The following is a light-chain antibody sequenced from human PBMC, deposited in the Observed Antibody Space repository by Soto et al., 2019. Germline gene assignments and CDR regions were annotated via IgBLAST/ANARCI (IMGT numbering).Light chain of an antibody. CDR3: QQANSFPFT. V-gene: IGKV1-12*02. CDR1: QVINSW. J-gene: IGKJ3*01. Sequence: DIQMTQSPSSVSASVGDRVTITCRASQVINSWLAWYQQRPGKAPKLLISAASSLQSGVPSRFSGSGSGTDFTLTISRLQPEDSATYYCQQANSFPFTFGPGTKVHIK. CDR2: AAS.